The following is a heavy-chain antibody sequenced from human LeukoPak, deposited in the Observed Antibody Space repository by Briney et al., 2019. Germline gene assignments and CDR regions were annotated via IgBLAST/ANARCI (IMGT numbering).Heavy chain of an antibody. V-gene: IGHV1-8*03. D-gene: IGHD3-10*01. CDR3: ARASGYYGSDWFDP. CDR1: GYTFTSYD. J-gene: IGHJ5*02. Sequence: GSVKVSCKASGYTFTSYDINWVRQATGQGLEWMGWMNPNSGNTGYAQKFQGRVTITRNTSISTAYMELSSLRSEDTAVYYCARASGYYGSDWFDPWGQGTLVTVSS. CDR2: MNPNSGNT.